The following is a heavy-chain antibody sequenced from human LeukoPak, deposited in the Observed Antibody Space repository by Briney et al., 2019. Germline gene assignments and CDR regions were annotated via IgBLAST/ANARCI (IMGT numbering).Heavy chain of an antibody. V-gene: IGHV4-34*01. CDR2: INHSGST. CDR1: GGSFSVYY. D-gene: IGHD3-3*01. CDR3: ARDVGRDFWSGYYLYFDY. Sequence: SETLSLTCAVYGGSFSVYYWSWIRQPPGRGLEWIGEINHSGSTNYNPSLKSRVTISVDTSKNQFSLKLSSVTAADTAVYYCARDVGRDFWSGYYLYFDYWGQGTLVTVSS. J-gene: IGHJ4*02.